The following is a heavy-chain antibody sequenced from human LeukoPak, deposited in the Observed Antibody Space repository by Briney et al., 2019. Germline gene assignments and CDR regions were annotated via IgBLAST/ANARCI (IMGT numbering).Heavy chain of an antibody. Sequence: SETLSLTCAVYGGSFSGYYWSWIRQPPGKGLEWIGEINHSGSTNYNPSLKSRVTISVDTSKNQFSLKLSSVTAADTAVYYCASRVTDIIHDYGDYPGAFDIWGQGTMVTVSS. CDR2: INHSGST. CDR3: ASRVTDIIHDYGDYPGAFDI. V-gene: IGHV4-34*01. J-gene: IGHJ3*02. CDR1: GGSFSGYY. D-gene: IGHD4-17*01.